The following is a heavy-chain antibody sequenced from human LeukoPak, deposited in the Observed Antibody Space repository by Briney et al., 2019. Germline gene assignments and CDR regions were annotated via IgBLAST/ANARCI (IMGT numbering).Heavy chain of an antibody. CDR2: INPNSGGT. V-gene: IGHV1-2*02. CDR3: AREPSSGSQRDAFDI. Sequence: ASVKVSCKASGYTFTGYYMHWVRQAPGQGLEWMGWINPNSGGTNYAQKFQGRVTMTRDTSISTAYMELSRLTCDDTAVYYCAREPSSGSQRDAFDIWGQGTMVTVSS. CDR1: GYTFTGYY. J-gene: IGHJ3*02. D-gene: IGHD3-22*01.